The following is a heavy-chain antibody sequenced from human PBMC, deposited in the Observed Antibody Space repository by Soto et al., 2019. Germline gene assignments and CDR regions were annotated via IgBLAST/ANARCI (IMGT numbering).Heavy chain of an antibody. V-gene: IGHV3-33*08. D-gene: IGHD2-21*02. CDR2: IWYDGSNK. CDR3: ARGPTQAHCGGDCYVNWYFDL. CDR1: GFTFSSYA. Sequence: AGGSLRLSCAASGFTFSSYAMHGVRQAPGKGLEWVAVIWYDGSNKYYADSVKGRFTISRDNSKNTLYLQMNSLRAEDTAVYYCARGPTQAHCGGDCYVNWYFDLWGRGTLVTVSS. J-gene: IGHJ2*01.